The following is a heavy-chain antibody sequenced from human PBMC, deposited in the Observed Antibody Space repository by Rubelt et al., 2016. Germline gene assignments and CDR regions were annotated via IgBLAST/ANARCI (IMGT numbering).Heavy chain of an antibody. Sequence: QVQLQQWGAGLLQPSETLSLTCAVYGGSFSGYYWSWIRQPPGKGLEGSGEINHSGSTNYNPSLKRRVTIPVETSKNQFSLERSAVTAADTAGYYCARGLARAAAAPRRLWFDPWGQGTLVTVSS. CDR3: ARGLARAAAAPRRLWFDP. V-gene: IGHV4-34*01. CDR2: INHSGST. CDR1: GGSFSGYY. J-gene: IGHJ5*02. D-gene: IGHD6-13*01.